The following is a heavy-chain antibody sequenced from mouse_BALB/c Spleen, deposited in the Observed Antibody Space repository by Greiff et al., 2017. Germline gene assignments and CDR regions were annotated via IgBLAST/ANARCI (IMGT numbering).Heavy chain of an antibody. V-gene: IGHV5-12-2*01. CDR1: GFTFSSYT. CDR3: ARRGGSTMITTGAMDY. D-gene: IGHD2-4*01. Sequence: EVKLVESGGGLVQPGGSLKLSCAASGFTFSSYTMSWVRQTPEKRLEWVAYISNGGGSTYYPDTVKGRFTISRDNAKNTLYLQMSSLKSEDTAMYYCARRGGSTMITTGAMDYCGQGTSVTVSS. J-gene: IGHJ4*01. CDR2: ISNGGGST.